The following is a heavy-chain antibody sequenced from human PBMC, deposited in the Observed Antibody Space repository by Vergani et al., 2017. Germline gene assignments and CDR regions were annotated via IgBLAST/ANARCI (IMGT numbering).Heavy chain of an antibody. J-gene: IGHJ6*02. CDR1: GGTFSSYA. D-gene: IGHD2-2*01. CDR2: IIPIFGTA. V-gene: IGHV1-69*12. Sequence: QVQLVQSGAEVKKPGSSVKVSCKASGGTFSSYAMSWVRQAPGQGLEWMGGIIPIFGTANYAQKFQGRVTITADESTSTAYMELSSLRSEDTAVYYCAGTAARSYYYYYYGMDVWGQGTTVTVSS. CDR3: AGTAARSYYYYYYGMDV.